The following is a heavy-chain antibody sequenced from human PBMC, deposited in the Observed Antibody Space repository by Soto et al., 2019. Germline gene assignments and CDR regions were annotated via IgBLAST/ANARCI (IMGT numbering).Heavy chain of an antibody. CDR2: FYFTGST. CDR3: VKDPRFYGMDV. J-gene: IGHJ6*02. V-gene: IGHV4-61*01. CDR1: GASVSSDSYS. Sequence: LQESGPGLVKPSETLSLTCTVSGASVSSDSYSWSWIRQPPGKGLEWIGCFYFTGSTKIKPSLQNRVTISVDESKNQMSLRLNSVTAADTAVYYCVKDPRFYGMDVWGQGTTVTVSS.